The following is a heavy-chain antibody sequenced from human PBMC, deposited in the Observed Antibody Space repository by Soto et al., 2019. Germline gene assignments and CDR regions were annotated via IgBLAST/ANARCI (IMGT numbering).Heavy chain of an antibody. CDR2: IYYSGST. CDR1: GGSISSGGYY. CDR3: ARDRIVVVAATVNYYYGMDV. J-gene: IGHJ6*02. V-gene: IGHV4-31*03. Sequence: QVQLQESGPGLVKPSQTLSLTCTVSGGSISSGGYYWSWIRQHPGKGLEWIGYIYYSGSTYYNPSLKSRVTISVDTSKNQFSLKLSSVTAADTAVYYCARDRIVVVAATVNYYYGMDVWGQGTTVTVSS. D-gene: IGHD2-15*01.